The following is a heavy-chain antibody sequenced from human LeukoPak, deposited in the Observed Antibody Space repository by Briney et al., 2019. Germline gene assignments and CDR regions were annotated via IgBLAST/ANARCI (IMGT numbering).Heavy chain of an antibody. CDR2: IHDSGST. CDR1: GGYISSSF. CDR3: ARHVGHYDGSGYYYDWYFDL. Sequence: PSETLSLTCIDSGGYISSSFWSWIRQPPGKGLEWIGNIHDSGSTNFSPSLKSRVTISVDTSKNQFSLKLSSVTAADTAVYYCARHVGHYDGSGYYYDWYFDLWGRGTLVTASS. J-gene: IGHJ2*01. D-gene: IGHD3-22*01. V-gene: IGHV4-59*08.